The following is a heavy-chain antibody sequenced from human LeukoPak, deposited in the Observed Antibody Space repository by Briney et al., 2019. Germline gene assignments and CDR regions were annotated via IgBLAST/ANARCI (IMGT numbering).Heavy chain of an antibody. Sequence: PETLSLTCTVSGGSISSYYWSWIRQPPGKGLEWIGYIYTSGSTNYNPSLKSRVTISVDTSKNQFSLKLSSVTAADTAVYYCAGEYSSGWYHNFDYWGQGTLVTVSS. V-gene: IGHV4-4*09. J-gene: IGHJ4*02. D-gene: IGHD6-19*01. CDR2: IYTSGST. CDR1: GGSISSYY. CDR3: AGEYSSGWYHNFDY.